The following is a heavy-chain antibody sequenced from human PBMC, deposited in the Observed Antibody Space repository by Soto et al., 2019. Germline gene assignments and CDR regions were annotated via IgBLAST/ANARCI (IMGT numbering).Heavy chain of an antibody. V-gene: IGHV1-69*02. J-gene: IGHJ3*02. CDR3: ARSSGGGDDDAFDI. CDR1: GGTFSSYT. Sequence: QVQLVQSGAEVKKPGSSVKVSCKASGGTFSSYTISWVRQAPGQGREWMGRIIPILGIANYAQKFQGRVTITADKSTSTAYMEVSSLRSQDTAVYYCARSSGGGDDDAFDIWGPGTMVTVSS. D-gene: IGHD2-21*02. CDR2: IIPILGIA.